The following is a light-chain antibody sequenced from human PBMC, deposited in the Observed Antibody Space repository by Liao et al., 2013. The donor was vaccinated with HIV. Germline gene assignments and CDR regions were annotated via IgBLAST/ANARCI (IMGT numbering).Light chain of an antibody. CDR1: ALPNQY. J-gene: IGLJ3*02. CDR2: QDG. Sequence: SYELTQPPSVSVSPGQTARITCSGDALPNQYAYWYLQKPGQSPVLVLYQDGKRPSGIPERFSGSNSGNTATLTISGTQAMDEADYYCQAWDSSTEVFGGGTKLTVL. V-gene: IGLV3-1*01. CDR3: QAWDSSTEV.